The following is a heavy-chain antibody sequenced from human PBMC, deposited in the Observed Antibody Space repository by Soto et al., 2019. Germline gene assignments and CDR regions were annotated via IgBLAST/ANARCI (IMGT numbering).Heavy chain of an antibody. D-gene: IGHD3-16*01. Sequence: EVQLVESGGGLVKPGGSLRLSCAASGFDFSTYTMNWVRQAPGKGLEWVSSISGGNTYITYADSVKGRFTVSRDNAKNSLYLQMDGLRAEDTAVYYCARPYLIWDYYYMDVWGKGTTVTVSS. CDR2: ISGGNTYI. J-gene: IGHJ6*03. CDR1: GFDFSTYT. V-gene: IGHV3-21*01. CDR3: ARPYLIWDYYYMDV.